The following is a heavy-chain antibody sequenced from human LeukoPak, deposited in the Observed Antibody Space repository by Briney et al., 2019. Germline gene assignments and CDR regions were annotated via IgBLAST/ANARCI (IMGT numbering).Heavy chain of an antibody. V-gene: IGHV3-48*04. D-gene: IGHD3-16*01. J-gene: IGHJ4*02. CDR2: ISSGGTTI. CDR1: GFTFSSYN. Sequence: GGSLRLSCAASGFTFSSYNMNWVRQAPGKGLEWVSYISSGGTTIYYADSVKGRFTISRDNAKNSLYLQMNSLRAEDTAVYYCARVGGYFVYWGQGTLVTVSS. CDR3: ARVGGYFVY.